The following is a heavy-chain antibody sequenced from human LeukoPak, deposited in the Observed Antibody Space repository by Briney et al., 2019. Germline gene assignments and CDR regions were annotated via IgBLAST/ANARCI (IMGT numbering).Heavy chain of an antibody. CDR1: VGSISSYY. D-gene: IGHD6-13*01. CDR2: SYYSGST. CDR3: ARSSPGYSSTSFDY. J-gene: IGHJ4*02. Sequence: PSETLSLTCTVSVGSISSYYWSWIPQPPGKGLEWIGYSYYSGSTNYIPSLKSRLTISVDTSNNQFSLRLSSVTAADTAVYYCARSSPGYSSTSFDYWGQGTLVTVSS. V-gene: IGHV4-59*08.